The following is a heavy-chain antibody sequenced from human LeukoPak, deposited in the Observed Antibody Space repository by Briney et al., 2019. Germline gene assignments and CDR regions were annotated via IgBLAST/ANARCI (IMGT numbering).Heavy chain of an antibody. Sequence: GGSLRLSCAASGFTVNSIFMSWVRQAPGKGLEWISVLYSGGRTDYADSVKGRFTISRDNSKNMLYLQMNNLRPEDTAVCYCARENGRGVISPYFDSWGQGTLVTVSS. CDR1: GFTVNSIF. CDR3: ARENGRGVISPYFDS. CDR2: LYSGGRT. V-gene: IGHV3-66*01. J-gene: IGHJ4*02. D-gene: IGHD3-10*01.